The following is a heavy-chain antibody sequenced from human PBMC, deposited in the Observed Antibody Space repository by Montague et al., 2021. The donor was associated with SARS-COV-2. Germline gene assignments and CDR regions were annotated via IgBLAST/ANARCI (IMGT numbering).Heavy chain of an antibody. CDR2: IYHSGST. J-gene: IGHJ4*02. CDR3: AGTEGSGWYREVDY. CDR1: GGSVSSSY. V-gene: IGHV4-59*02. Sequence: SETLSLTCTVSGGSVSSSYWSWIRQPPGKGLEWIVYIYHSGSTDSNPSPKSRVTISVDTSKNQFSLKLTSVTAADTAVYYCAGTEGSGWYREVDYWDQGTLVTVAS. D-gene: IGHD6-19*01.